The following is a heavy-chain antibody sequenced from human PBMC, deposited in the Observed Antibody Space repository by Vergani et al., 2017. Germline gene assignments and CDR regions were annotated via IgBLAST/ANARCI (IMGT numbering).Heavy chain of an antibody. CDR2: IYYSGCT. CDR1: GATIRSSNYY. D-gene: IGHD6-19*01. J-gene: IGHJ5*02. V-gene: IGHV4-39*01. CDR3: ARHSTVEWLVKLGWIDP. Sequence: QLQLQESGPGLVKPSATLSLTCSVSGATIRSSNYYWGWIRQPQGKGLEWHASIYYSGCTYYNPSLKGRFTISVDTSKNQFPLKLSSVTAADTAVYFCARHSTVEWLVKLGWIDPWGQGILVTVSS.